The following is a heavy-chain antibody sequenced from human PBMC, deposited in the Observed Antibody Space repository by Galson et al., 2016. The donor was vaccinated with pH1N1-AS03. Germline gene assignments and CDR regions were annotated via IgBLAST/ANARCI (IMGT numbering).Heavy chain of an antibody. CDR3: ARVPRLWSGFES. CDR2: IYWTEGK. CDR1: GFSLTTRGVG. V-gene: IGHV2-5*01. J-gene: IGHJ4*02. Sequence: PALVKPTQTLTLTCTFSGFSLTTRGVGVGWIRQPPGKALEWLALIYWTEGKHYSPSLQSRLAITMDTSKNHVLLTMTNLDPVDTGTYYCARVPRLWSGFESRGQGTLVTVSS. D-gene: IGHD3-3*01.